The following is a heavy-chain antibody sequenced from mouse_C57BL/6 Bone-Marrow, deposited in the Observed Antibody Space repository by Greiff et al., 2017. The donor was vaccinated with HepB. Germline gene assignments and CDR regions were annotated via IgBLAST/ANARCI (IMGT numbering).Heavy chain of an antibody. J-gene: IGHJ2*01. CDR1: GYAFSSSW. V-gene: IGHV1-82*01. D-gene: IGHD2-1*01. CDR2: IYPGDGDT. CDR3: ARALIYSGNSIGY. Sequence: QVQLQQSGPELVKPGASVKISCKASGYAFSSSWMNWVKQRPGKGLEWIGRIYPGDGDTNYNGKFKGKATLTADKSSSTAYMQLSSLTSEDSAVYFCARALIYSGNSIGYWGQGTTLTVSS.